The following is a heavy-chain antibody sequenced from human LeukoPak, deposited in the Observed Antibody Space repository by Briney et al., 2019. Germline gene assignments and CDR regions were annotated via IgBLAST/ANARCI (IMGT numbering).Heavy chain of an antibody. Sequence: SVKVSCKASGYTFTSYGISWVRQAPGQGLEWMGGIIPIFGTANYAQKFQGRVTITADESTSTAYMELSSLRSEDTAVYYCARPEAIFGVHYGMDVWGQGTTVTVSS. J-gene: IGHJ6*02. D-gene: IGHD3-3*01. CDR2: IIPIFGTA. V-gene: IGHV1-69*13. CDR3: ARPEAIFGVHYGMDV. CDR1: GYTFTSYG.